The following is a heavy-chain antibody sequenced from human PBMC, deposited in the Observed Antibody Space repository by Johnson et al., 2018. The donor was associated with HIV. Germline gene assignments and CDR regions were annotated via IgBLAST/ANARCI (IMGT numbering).Heavy chain of an antibody. CDR3: ASSWFGELSYAFDI. V-gene: IGHV3-7*01. CDR1: GSTFSSDW. D-gene: IGHD3-10*01. CDR2: IKQDGSEK. J-gene: IGHJ3*02. Sequence: VHLVESGGGLVQPGGSLRLSCAASGSTFSSDWMSWVRQAPGKGLEWVANIKQDGSEKYYVESVKGRFTISRDNAKNSLYLQMNSLRAEDTAVYYCASSWFGELSYAFDIWGQGTMVTVSS.